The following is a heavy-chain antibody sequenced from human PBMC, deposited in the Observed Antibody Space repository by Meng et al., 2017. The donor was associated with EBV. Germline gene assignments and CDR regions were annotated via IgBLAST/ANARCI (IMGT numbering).Heavy chain of an antibody. Sequence: QVQLHTWGAGLLKPSETLSLPCSVYGGAFSGYYWSWIRQPPGKGLEWIGEINHSGSTNYNPSLKSRVTISVDTSKNQFSLKLSSVTAADTAVYYCAGSYGGILNYWGQGTLVTVSS. CDR2: INHSGST. CDR1: GGAFSGYY. V-gene: IGHV4-34*01. D-gene: IGHD4-23*01. CDR3: AGSYGGILNY. J-gene: IGHJ4*02.